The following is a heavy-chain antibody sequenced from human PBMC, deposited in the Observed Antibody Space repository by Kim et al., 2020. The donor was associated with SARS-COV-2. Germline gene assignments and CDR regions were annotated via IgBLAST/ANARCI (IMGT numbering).Heavy chain of an antibody. V-gene: IGHV3-43*01. CDR3: AKEKGAANYFDS. J-gene: IGHJ4*02. Sequence: GGSLRLSCEASGFKFDDYKMHWVRQRPGKALEWISVINWDGSLTVYSDSVKGRFTVSRDNTKSSLYLQLNSLKTDDTAQYYCAKEKGAANYFDSWGQGTLVTVSS. CDR2: INWDGSLT. D-gene: IGHD5-18*01. CDR1: GFKFDDYK.